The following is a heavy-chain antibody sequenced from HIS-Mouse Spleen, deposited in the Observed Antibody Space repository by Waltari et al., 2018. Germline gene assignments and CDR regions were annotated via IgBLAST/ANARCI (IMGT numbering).Heavy chain of an antibody. D-gene: IGHD1-7*01. CDR1: GFSLSTSGMC. CDR2: IDWYDDK. J-gene: IGHJ3*02. Sequence: QVTLRESGPALVKPTQTLTLTCTFSGFSLSTSGMCVSWIRQPPGKALEWLARIDWYDDKYYSTSLNTRLTISKDTSKNQVVLTMTNMDPVDTATYYCARVTNWNYLFDIWGQGTMVTVSS. CDR3: ARVTNWNYLFDI. V-gene: IGHV2-70*15.